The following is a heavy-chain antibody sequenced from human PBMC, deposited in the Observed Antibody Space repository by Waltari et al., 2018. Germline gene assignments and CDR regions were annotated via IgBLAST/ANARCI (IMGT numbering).Heavy chain of an antibody. Sequence: EVQLVQSGAEVKKPGESLNISCKDSGYSFTTHWIGWVRQMPGKGLEWMGIIYPGDSDTRSSPSFQGQGTISADRSISTAYLQWSSLKASDTAIYYCARRRNYPGAAMDVWGQGTTVTVSS. CDR2: IYPGDSDT. CDR1: GYSFTTHW. D-gene: IGHD4-4*01. CDR3: ARRRNYPGAAMDV. V-gene: IGHV5-51*01. J-gene: IGHJ6*02.